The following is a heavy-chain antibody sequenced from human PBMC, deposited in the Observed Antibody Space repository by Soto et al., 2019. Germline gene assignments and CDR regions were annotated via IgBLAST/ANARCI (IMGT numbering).Heavy chain of an antibody. Sequence: QVHLVQSGAEMKKPGSSVKVSCKVSGGDLTNSGISWVRQAPGQGLEWMGGIFPLLAMVDYSQKFQGRVTITADESTNTAYMDLGSLRSEDTAVYYCAKEAGAGFKSWGQGTLVIVSS. CDR1: GGDLTNSG. V-gene: IGHV1-69*04. D-gene: IGHD1-26*01. J-gene: IGHJ4*02. CDR3: AKEAGAGFKS. CDR2: IFPLLAMV.